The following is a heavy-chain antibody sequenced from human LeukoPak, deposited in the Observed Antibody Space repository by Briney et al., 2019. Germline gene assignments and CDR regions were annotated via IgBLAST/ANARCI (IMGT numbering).Heavy chain of an antibody. CDR1: GFTLSSYW. V-gene: IGHV3-74*01. CDR2: IKSDGSDT. Sequence: PGGSLRPSCAASGFTLSSYWMHWVRQVPGKGLVWVSRIKSDGSDTRYADSVKGRFTISRDNAKNTLYLQMNSLRAEDTAVYYCARDPEDIVVVVAATPPYFDYWGQGTLVTVSS. CDR3: ARDPEDIVVVVAATPPYFDY. D-gene: IGHD2-15*01. J-gene: IGHJ4*02.